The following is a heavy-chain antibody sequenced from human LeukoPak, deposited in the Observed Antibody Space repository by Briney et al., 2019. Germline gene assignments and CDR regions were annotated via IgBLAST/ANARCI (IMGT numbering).Heavy chain of an antibody. CDR2: ISYDGSNK. J-gene: IGHJ6*02. Sequence: GSLRLSFAASGFPFSSYGMHWGRQAPSKGLGWGAVISYDGSNKYYADSVKGRFTISRDNSKNTLYLQMNSLRAEDTAVYYCAKDFYYYGMDVWGQGTTVTVSS. CDR3: AKDFYYYGMDV. CDR1: GFPFSSYG. V-gene: IGHV3-30*18.